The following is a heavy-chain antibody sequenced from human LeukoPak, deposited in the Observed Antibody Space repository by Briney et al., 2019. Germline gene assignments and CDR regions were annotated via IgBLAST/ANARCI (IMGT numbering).Heavy chain of an antibody. CDR1: GFTFSNAW. CDR3: TTDVVGRTSTAPY. V-gene: IGHV3-15*01. Sequence: GGSLRLSCAASGFTFSNAWMSWVRQAPGKGLEWFGRIKSKTDGGTTDYAAPVKGRFTISRDDSKNTLYLQMNSLKTEDTAVYYCTTDVVGRTSTAPYWGQGTLVTVSS. D-gene: IGHD2-15*01. J-gene: IGHJ4*02. CDR2: IKSKTDGGTT.